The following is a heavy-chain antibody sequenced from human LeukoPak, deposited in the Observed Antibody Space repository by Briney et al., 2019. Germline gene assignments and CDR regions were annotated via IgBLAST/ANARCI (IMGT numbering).Heavy chain of an antibody. Sequence: PGGSLRLSCATSGFTFISYALSWVRQAPGKGLEWVSAISGGGGTTYHADSVKGRFTTFRDHSKNTLYLQMNSLRAEDTAIYYCAKFFGSGWYFSFDYWSQGTLVTVSS. CDR2: ISGGGGTT. CDR1: GFTFISYA. CDR3: AKFFGSGWYFSFDY. D-gene: IGHD6-19*01. V-gene: IGHV3-23*01. J-gene: IGHJ4*02.